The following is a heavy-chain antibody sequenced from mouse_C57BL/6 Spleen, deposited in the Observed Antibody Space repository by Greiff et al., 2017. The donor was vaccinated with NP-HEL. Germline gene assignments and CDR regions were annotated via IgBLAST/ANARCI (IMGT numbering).Heavy chain of an antibody. D-gene: IGHD3-3*01. Sequence: EVKLVESGGGLVKPEGSLKLSCAASGFTFSSYAMSWVRQTPEKRLEWVATISDGGSYTYYPDNVKGRFTISRDNAKNNLYLQMSHLKSEDTAMYYCARGGRGAMDYWGQGTSVTVSS. CDR2: ISDGGSYT. V-gene: IGHV5-4*03. CDR3: ARGGRGAMDY. J-gene: IGHJ4*01. CDR1: GFTFSSYA.